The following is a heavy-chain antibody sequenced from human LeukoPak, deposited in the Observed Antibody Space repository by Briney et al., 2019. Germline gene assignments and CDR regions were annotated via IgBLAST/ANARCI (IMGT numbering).Heavy chain of an antibody. J-gene: IGHJ5*02. V-gene: IGHV1-18*01. CDR2: ISAYNGNT. Sequence: GASVKVSCKASGYTFTSYGISWVRQAPGQGLEWMGWISAYNGNTNYVQKLQGRVTMTTDTSTSTAYMELRSLRSDDTAVYYCARDLRTTGTTYNWFDPWGQGTLVTVSS. D-gene: IGHD1-7*01. CDR3: ARDLRTTGTTYNWFDP. CDR1: GYTFTSYG.